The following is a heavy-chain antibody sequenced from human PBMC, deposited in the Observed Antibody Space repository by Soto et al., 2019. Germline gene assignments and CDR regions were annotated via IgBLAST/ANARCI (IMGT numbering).Heavy chain of an antibody. Sequence: EVQLVESGGGLVQPGGSLKLSCAASGLTFSASAMHWVRQAPGKGLAWVGRIRNKVASYQTVYAAPVNGRFTISRDDSTSMAYLQLNSRTTGDTALYYCFRHDASLGSCDYWGQGTRVTVSS. V-gene: IGHV3-73*02. D-gene: IGHD1-26*01. CDR2: IRNKVASYQT. CDR3: FRHDASLGSCDY. CDR1: GLTFSASA. J-gene: IGHJ4*02.